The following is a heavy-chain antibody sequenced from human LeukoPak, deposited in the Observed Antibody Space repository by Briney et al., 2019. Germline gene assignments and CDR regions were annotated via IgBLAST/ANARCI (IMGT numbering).Heavy chain of an antibody. V-gene: IGHV4-34*01. Sequence: SETLSLTCAVYGGSFSGYYWSWICQPPGKGLEWIGEINHSGSTNYNPSLKSRVTISVDTSKNQFSLKLSSVTAADTAVYYCARGDTISDYWGQGTLVTVSS. CDR1: GGSFSGYY. CDR3: ARGDTISDY. D-gene: IGHD3-10*01. CDR2: INHSGST. J-gene: IGHJ4*02.